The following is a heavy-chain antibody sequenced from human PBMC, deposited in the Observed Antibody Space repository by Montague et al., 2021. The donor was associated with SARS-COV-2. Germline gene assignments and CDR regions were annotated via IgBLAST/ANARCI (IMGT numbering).Heavy chain of an antibody. D-gene: IGHD3-22*01. V-gene: IGHV4-34*10. CDR2: IDHSGGT. J-gene: IGHJ4*02. Sequence: SETLSLTCAVYRGSFHIFSWGCIRQSPGNGLEWIGEIDHSGGTKYNPSLERRVTTSVDTSKNQFYLNLTSVTAADTALFYCARATRVVGITPGFRYWGQGTQVAVSS. CDR1: RGSFHIFS. CDR3: ARATRVVGITPGFRY.